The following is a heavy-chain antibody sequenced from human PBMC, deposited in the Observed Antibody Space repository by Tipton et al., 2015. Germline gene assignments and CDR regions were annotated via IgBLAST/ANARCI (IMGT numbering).Heavy chain of an antibody. CDR1: AYSISSDYY. Sequence: TLSLTCAVSAYSISSDYYWGWIRQPPGKELEWIGYIQYSGSTNYNPSLKSRVTISVDTSKTQFSLKMSSVTAADTAVYFCARDLEHGMDVWGQGTTVTVS. CDR3: ARDLEHGMDV. CDR2: IQYSGST. J-gene: IGHJ6*02. V-gene: IGHV4-61*01.